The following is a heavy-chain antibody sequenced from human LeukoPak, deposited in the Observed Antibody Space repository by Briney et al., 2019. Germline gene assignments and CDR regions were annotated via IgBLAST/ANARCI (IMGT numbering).Heavy chain of an antibody. D-gene: IGHD3-10*01. CDR3: ARVCRPYYYGSGSYYYYYYYYMDV. Sequence: PSETLSLTCTVSGGSISSYYWSWIRQPPGKGLEWIGEINHRGSTNYNPSLKSRVTISVDTSKNQFSLKLSSVTAADTAVYYCARVCRPYYYGSGSYYYYYYYYMDVWGKGTTVTVSS. CDR1: GGSISSYY. J-gene: IGHJ6*03. CDR2: INHRGST. V-gene: IGHV4-34*01.